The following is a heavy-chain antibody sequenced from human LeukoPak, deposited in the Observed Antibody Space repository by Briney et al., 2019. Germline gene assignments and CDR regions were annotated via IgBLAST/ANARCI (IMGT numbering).Heavy chain of an antibody. CDR3: ATATGVAAAGNWFDP. D-gene: IGHD6-13*01. V-gene: IGHV4-34*01. CDR1: GGSFSGYY. CDR2: INHSGST. J-gene: IGHJ5*02. Sequence: SETLSLTCAVYGGSFSGYYWSWIRQPPGKGLEWIGEINHSGSTNYNPSLKSRVTISVDTSKNQFSLKLSSESAPDTAVYYCATATGVAAAGNWFDPWGQGTLVTVSS.